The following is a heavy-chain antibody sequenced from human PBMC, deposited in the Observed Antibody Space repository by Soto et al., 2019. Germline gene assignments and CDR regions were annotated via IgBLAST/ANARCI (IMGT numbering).Heavy chain of an antibody. V-gene: IGHV1-58*02. Sequence: ASLKVSCKASVFTFTSSAMQWVRQARGQRLEWIGWIVVGSGNTNYAQKFQERVTITRDMSTSTAYMELSSLRSEDTAVYYCAAGFSGSYYPFYFDYWGQGTLVTVSS. CDR3: AAGFSGSYYPFYFDY. J-gene: IGHJ4*02. D-gene: IGHD3-10*01. CDR1: VFTFTSSA. CDR2: IVVGSGNT.